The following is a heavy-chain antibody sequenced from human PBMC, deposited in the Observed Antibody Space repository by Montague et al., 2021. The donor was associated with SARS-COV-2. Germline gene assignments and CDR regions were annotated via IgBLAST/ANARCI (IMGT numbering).Heavy chain of an antibody. CDR1: GGSFSGYY. J-gene: IGHJ3*02. CDR2: INHSGST. Sequence: SETLSLTCAVYGGSFSGYYWSWIRQPPGKGLEWIGEINHSGSTNYNPSLKSRVTISVDTSKNQFSLKLSSVAAADTAVYYCARQPPYQTGALDIWGQGTMVTVSS. CDR3: ARQPPYQTGALDI. V-gene: IGHV4-34*01. D-gene: IGHD2-2*01.